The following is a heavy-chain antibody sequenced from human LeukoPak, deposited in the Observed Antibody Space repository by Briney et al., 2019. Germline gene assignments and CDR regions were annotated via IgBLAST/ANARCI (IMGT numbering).Heavy chain of an antibody. CDR1: GFTVKSIH. V-gene: IGHV3-23*01. CDR3: AKRFGELPKAYYMDV. Sequence: GGSLRLSCRASGFTVKSIHMSCLREATGKGVEWVSAISGSGGSTYYADSVKGRFTISRDNSKNTLYLQMNSLRAEDTAVYYCAKRFGELPKAYYMDVWGKGTTVTISS. D-gene: IGHD3-10*01. J-gene: IGHJ6*03. CDR2: ISGSGGST.